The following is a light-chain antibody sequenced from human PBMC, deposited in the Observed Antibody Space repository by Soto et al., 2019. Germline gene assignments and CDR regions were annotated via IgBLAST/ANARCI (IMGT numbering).Light chain of an antibody. CDR1: QSVSRS. J-gene: IGKJ3*01. CDR3: QQYNNWPPFT. V-gene: IGKV3-15*01. CDR2: GAS. Sequence: EIVMTQSPATLSVSPGERVTLSCRASQSVSRSLAWYQQKPGQAPRLLIYGASTRATGIPARFSGSGSGTDFTLTIISLQSEDFAVYYCQQYNNWPPFTFGPGTKVDIK.